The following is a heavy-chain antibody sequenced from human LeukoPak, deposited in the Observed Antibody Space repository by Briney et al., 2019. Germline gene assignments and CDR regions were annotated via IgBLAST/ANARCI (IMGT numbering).Heavy chain of an antibody. CDR2: ISSSGSTI. CDR1: GFTYSSYE. CDR3: ARDLGQQWLVAGY. D-gene: IGHD6-19*01. J-gene: IGHJ4*02. Sequence: PGGSLRLSCAASGFTYSSYEMNWVRQAPGKGLEWVSYISSSGSTIYYEDSVKGRFTISRDNSKNSLYLQMNSLRAEDTAVYYCARDLGQQWLVAGYWGQGTLVTVSS. V-gene: IGHV3-48*03.